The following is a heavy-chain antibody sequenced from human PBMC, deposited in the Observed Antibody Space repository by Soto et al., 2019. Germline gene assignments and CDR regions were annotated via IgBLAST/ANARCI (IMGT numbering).Heavy chain of an antibody. V-gene: IGHV3-30*03. CDR1: GFTFSNYG. CDR3: ARSGTTVTTFWYFDL. Sequence: QVQLVESGGGVVQPGKSLRLACVASGFTFSNYGMHWVRQAPGEGLEWAAVISYDEDNIYYADSVKGRFTISRDNSKNSLYLQMNSLRPEDTAVYFCARSGTTVTTFWYFDLWGRGTLVTVSS. J-gene: IGHJ2*01. D-gene: IGHD4-17*01. CDR2: ISYDEDNI.